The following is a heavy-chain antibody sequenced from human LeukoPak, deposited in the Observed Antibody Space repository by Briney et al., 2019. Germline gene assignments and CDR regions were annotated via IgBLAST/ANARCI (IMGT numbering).Heavy chain of an antibody. CDR3: ARDLIMDYYDSSGMGY. V-gene: IGHV1-2*02. Sequence: ASVKVSCKASGYTFTGYYMHWVRQAPGQGLEWMGWINPNSGGTNYAQKFQGRVTMTRDTSISTAYMELSRLRSDDTAVYYCARDLIMDYYDSSGMGYWGQGTLVTVSS. CDR1: GYTFTGYY. D-gene: IGHD3-22*01. CDR2: INPNSGGT. J-gene: IGHJ4*02.